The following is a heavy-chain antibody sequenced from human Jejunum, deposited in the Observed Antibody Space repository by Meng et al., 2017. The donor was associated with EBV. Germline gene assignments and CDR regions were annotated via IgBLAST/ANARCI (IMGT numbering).Heavy chain of an antibody. CDR1: GYNFINYA. CDR2: INTHTGNP. Sequence: QVPLVQSGFELKKPGGSVKVSCKASGYNFINYAINWVRQAPGQGLEWMGWINTHTGNPTYGQGFTGRFVLSSDTSVSTANLQISSLKAEDTAVYYCARGGPYPDSSGFHWYFDLWGRGTLVTVSS. V-gene: IGHV7-4-1*02. D-gene: IGHD3-22*01. J-gene: IGHJ2*01. CDR3: ARGGPYPDSSGFHWYFDL.